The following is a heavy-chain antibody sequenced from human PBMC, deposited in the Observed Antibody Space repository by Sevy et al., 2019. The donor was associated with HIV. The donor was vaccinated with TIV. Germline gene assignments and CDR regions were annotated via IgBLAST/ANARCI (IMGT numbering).Heavy chain of an antibody. V-gene: IGHV4-61*01. CDR1: GGSVSSGSYY. D-gene: IGHD5-18*01. CDR2: IYYSGST. CDR3: ARVPRIQLWSYYFDY. J-gene: IGHJ4*02. Sequence: SEILSLTCTVSGGSVSSGSYYWSWIRQPPGKGLEWIGYIYYSGSTNYNPSLKSRVTISVDTSKNQFSLKLSSVTAADTAVYYCARVPRIQLWSYYFDYWGQGTLVTVSS.